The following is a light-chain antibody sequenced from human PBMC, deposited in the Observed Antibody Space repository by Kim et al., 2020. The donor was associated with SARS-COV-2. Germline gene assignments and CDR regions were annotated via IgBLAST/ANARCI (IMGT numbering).Light chain of an antibody. V-gene: IGKV3-15*01. CDR2: GAS. CDR3: QQYNNWPYT. CDR1: QSISVS. J-gene: IGKJ2*01. Sequence: SVSPGERATLSCRASQSISVSLAWYQQKPGRAPRLLISGASTRATGIPARFSGSGSGTEFTLSISSLQSEDFAVYYCQQYNNWPYTVGQGTKLEIK.